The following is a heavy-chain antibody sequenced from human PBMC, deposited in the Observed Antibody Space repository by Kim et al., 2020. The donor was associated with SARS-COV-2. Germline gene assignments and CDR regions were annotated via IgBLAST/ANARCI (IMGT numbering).Heavy chain of an antibody. V-gene: IGHV7-4-1*02. CDR2: IDTNTENP. Sequence: ASVKVSCKASGNSFSSYAMNWVRQAPGQGLEWMGWIDTNTENPTYAQGFTGRFVFSLDVSVTTAYLQISDLEPEDTAVYYCAKDQDSDYPKFDYWGQGTLVTVSS. J-gene: IGHJ4*02. CDR1: GNSFSSYA. CDR3: AKDQDSDYPKFDY. D-gene: IGHD4-4*01.